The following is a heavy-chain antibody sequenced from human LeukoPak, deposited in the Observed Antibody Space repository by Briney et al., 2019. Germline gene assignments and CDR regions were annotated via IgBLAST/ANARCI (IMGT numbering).Heavy chain of an antibody. D-gene: IGHD3-22*01. Sequence: SETPSLTCAVYGGSFSGYYGNWIRQAPGKGLEWIGQIDHSGSTNYNPSLKSRVTISQDTSKDQIFLKVTSVTAADTAVYYCANGGPNYYSGYWGEGSLVTVSS. J-gene: IGHJ4*02. CDR1: GGSFSGYY. CDR2: IDHSGST. V-gene: IGHV4-34*01. CDR3: ANGGPNYYSGY.